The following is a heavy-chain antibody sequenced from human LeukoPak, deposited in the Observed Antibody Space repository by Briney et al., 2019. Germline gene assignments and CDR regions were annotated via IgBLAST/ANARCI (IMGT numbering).Heavy chain of an antibody. CDR1: GFPFSSYW. CDR3: SRDLRGRDDC. D-gene: IGHD5-24*01. CDR2: INNGGSVT. Sequence: GGSLGLSCVGSGFPFSSYWMHWVRQAPGKGLVWVSRINNGGSVTDYADSVKGRFTISRDNAKNTLYLQMNTLRVEDTAVYYCSRDLRGRDDCWGQGSLVTVSS. J-gene: IGHJ4*02. V-gene: IGHV3-74*01.